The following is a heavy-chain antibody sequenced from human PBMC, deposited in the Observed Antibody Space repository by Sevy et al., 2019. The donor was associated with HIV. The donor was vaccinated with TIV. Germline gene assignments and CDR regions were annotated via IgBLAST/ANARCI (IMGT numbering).Heavy chain of an antibody. D-gene: IGHD6-13*01. V-gene: IGHV3-72*01. CDR3: ASHAGIAAAGRVFDY. CDR2: TRNKADGYTT. CDR1: GFTFSDHY. J-gene: IGHJ4*02. Sequence: RGCLRLSCVASGFTFSDHYMEWVRQAPGKGLERVGRTRNKADGYTTEYAASVKGRFTIERDESKISLYVQMNSLKAEDTAVYYCASHAGIAAAGRVFDYWGQGTLVIVSS.